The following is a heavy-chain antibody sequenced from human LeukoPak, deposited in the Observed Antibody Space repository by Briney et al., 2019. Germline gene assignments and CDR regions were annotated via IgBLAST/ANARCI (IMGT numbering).Heavy chain of an antibody. Sequence: GGSLRLSCAASGFSISSYGMHWVRQAPGKGLEWVAVISYDGSNKYYADSVKGRFTISRDNAKNTVYLQMNSLGAEDTAAYYCARDQGGGYSYGWQSFDYWGQGTLVTVSS. V-gene: IGHV3-30*03. CDR2: ISYDGSNK. J-gene: IGHJ4*02. CDR1: GFSISSYG. D-gene: IGHD5-18*01. CDR3: ARDQGGGYSYGWQSFDY.